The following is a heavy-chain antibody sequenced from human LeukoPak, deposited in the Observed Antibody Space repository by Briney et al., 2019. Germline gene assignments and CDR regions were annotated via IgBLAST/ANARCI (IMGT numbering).Heavy chain of an antibody. V-gene: IGHV3-9*01. J-gene: IGHJ4*02. CDR1: GFTYDVYA. Sequence: GGSLRFFCAASGFTYDVYAMLWAREAPGKGLEGVSGLSWNSGSIGYADSVKGRFTISRDNAKNSLYLQMNSLRAEDTALYYCAKGASSGWWGDTDFDYWGQGTLVTVSS. D-gene: IGHD6-19*01. CDR2: LSWNSGSI. CDR3: AKGASSGWWGDTDFDY.